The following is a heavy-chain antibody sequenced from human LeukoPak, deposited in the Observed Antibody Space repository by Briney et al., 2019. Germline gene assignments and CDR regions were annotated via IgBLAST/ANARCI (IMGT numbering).Heavy chain of an antibody. CDR1: GFTFSSYW. D-gene: IGHD1-7*01. CDR2: IKQDGSEK. V-gene: IGHV3-7*01. Sequence: GGSLRLSCAASGFTFSSYWMSWVRQAPGKGLEWVANIKQDGSEKYYVDSVKGRFTISRDNAKNSLYLQMNSLRAEDTAVYYCARGKLELHKYYFDYWGQGTLVTVSS. J-gene: IGHJ4*02. CDR3: ARGKLELHKYYFDY.